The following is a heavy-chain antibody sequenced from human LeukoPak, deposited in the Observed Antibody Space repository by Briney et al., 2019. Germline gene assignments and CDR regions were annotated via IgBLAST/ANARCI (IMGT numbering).Heavy chain of an antibody. CDR1: GGSISSYY. CDR2: IYHSGST. J-gene: IGHJ4*02. CDR3: ARARRDGYNFDY. Sequence: SETLSLTCTVSGGSISSYYWGWIRQPPGKGLEWIGSIYHSGSTYYNPSLKSRVTISVDTSKNQFSLKLSSVTAADTAVYYCARARRDGYNFDYWGQGTLVTASS. V-gene: IGHV4-38-2*02. D-gene: IGHD5-24*01.